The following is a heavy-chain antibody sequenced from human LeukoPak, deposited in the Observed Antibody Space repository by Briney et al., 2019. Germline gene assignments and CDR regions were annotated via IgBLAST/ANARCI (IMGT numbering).Heavy chain of an antibody. CDR3: AKGPSSYYYYYGMDV. CDR2: ISGSGGST. Sequence: PGGSLRLSCAASGFTFSSYAMSWVRQAPGKGLEWVSAISGSGGSTYYADSVKGRFTISRDNSKNTLYLQMNSLRAEDTAVYYCAKGPSSYYYYYGMDVWGQGTTVTVSS. CDR1: GFTFSSYA. J-gene: IGHJ6*02. V-gene: IGHV3-23*01.